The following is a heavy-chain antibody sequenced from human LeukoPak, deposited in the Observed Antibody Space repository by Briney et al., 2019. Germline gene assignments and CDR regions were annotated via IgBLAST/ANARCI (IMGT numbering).Heavy chain of an antibody. CDR2: AYYRSKLYS. Sequence: SQTLSLTCAISGDNVSNNNIAWNWIRQSPSRGLEWLGRAYYRSKLYSDYALSMKSRINIIPDTSKNQVSLELKSVTPEDTAIYYCARDNKKYTASSNLDYWGQGTQVTVSS. J-gene: IGHJ4*02. CDR1: GDNVSNNNIA. V-gene: IGHV6-1*01. D-gene: IGHD2-2*02. CDR3: ARDNKKYTASSNLDY.